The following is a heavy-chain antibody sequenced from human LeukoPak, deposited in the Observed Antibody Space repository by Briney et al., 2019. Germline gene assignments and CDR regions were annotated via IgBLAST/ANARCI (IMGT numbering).Heavy chain of an antibody. J-gene: IGHJ5*02. Sequence: GASVKVSCKASGYTFTSYYMHWVRQAPGQGLEWMGIINPSGGSTSYAQKFQGRVTMTRDMSTSTVYMELRSLRSDDTAVYYCARVEESNYGDYHNWFDPCGQGTRVTVSS. V-gene: IGHV1-46*01. CDR2: INPSGGST. D-gene: IGHD4-17*01. CDR3: ARVEESNYGDYHNWFDP. CDR1: GYTFTSYY.